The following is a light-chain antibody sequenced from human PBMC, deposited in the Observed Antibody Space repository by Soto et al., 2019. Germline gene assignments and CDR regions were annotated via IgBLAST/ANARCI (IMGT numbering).Light chain of an antibody. V-gene: IGKV3D-20*02. CDR3: QQRYNWPLT. Sequence: EIVLTQSPGTLSLSPGERATLSCRASQSVSSSYLAWYQQKPGQAPRLLIYGASSRATGIPDRFSGSGSGTAFTLTISGLEPEDFALYYCQQRYNWPLTFGGGTKVDI. J-gene: IGKJ4*01. CDR2: GAS. CDR1: QSVSSSY.